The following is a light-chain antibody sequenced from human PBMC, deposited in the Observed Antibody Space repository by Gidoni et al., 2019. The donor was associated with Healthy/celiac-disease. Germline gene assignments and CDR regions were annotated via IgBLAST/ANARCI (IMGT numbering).Light chain of an antibody. CDR3: QQYGSSLVT. J-gene: IGKJ4*01. Sequence: EIVLTQSPGTLSLSPGELATLSCRASQSVSSSYLAWYQQKPGQAPRLLIYGASSRATGIPDRCSGSGSGTDFTLTISRLEPEDFAVYYCQQYGSSLVTFGGGTKVEIK. CDR2: GAS. V-gene: IGKV3-20*01. CDR1: QSVSSSY.